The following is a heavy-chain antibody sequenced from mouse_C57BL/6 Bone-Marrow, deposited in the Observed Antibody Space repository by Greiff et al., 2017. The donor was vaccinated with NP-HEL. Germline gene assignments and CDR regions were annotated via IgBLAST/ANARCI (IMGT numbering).Heavy chain of an antibody. CDR2: ISYSGST. D-gene: IGHD2-2*01. Sequence: EVMLVESGPGMVKPSQSLSLTCTVSGYSITSGYDWYCIRHFPGNILEWMGYISYSGSTNYNPSLKSRISITHDTSKNNFFLKLNSLTTEDTAAYNCARTIQGYYWYFDVWGTGTTVTVSS. CDR3: ARTIQGYYWYFDV. J-gene: IGHJ1*03. V-gene: IGHV3-1*01. CDR1: GYSITSGYD.